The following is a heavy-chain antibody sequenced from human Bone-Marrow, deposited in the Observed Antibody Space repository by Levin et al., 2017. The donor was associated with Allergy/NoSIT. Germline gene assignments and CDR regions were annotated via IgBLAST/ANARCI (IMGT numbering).Heavy chain of an antibody. Sequence: SCAASGFTFSSYAMHWVRQAPGKGLEWVAVISYDGSNKYYADSVKGRFTISRDNSKNTLYLQMNSLRAEDTAVYYCAGLYSQSYDAFDIWGQGTMVTVSS. J-gene: IGHJ3*02. CDR3: AGLYSQSYDAFDI. D-gene: IGHD3-10*01. CDR1: GFTFSSYA. CDR2: ISYDGSNK. V-gene: IGHV3-30-3*01.